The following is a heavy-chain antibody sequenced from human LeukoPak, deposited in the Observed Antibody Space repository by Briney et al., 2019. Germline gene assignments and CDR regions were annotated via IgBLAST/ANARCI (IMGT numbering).Heavy chain of an antibody. V-gene: IGHV1-69*05. D-gene: IGHD1-26*01. CDR2: IIPIFGTA. CDR3: ASDDGTPGFDYFDY. J-gene: IGHJ4*02. CDR1: GGTFISYD. Sequence: GSSVKVSCKASGGTFISYDISWVRQAPGQGLEWMGRIIPIFGTANYAQKFQGRVTITTDESTSTAYMELSSLRAEDTAVYYCASDDGTPGFDYFDYWGQGTLVTVSS.